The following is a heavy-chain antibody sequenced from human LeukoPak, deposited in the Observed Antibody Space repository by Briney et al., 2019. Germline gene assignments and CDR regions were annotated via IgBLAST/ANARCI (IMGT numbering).Heavy chain of an antibody. D-gene: IGHD3-10*01. Sequence: NPGGSLRLSCTASGFTFSNYWMMWVRQAPGKGLEWVSSISSSSSYIYYADSVKGRFTISRDNAKNSLYLQMNSLRAEDTAVYYCARAVLSYYDNWGQGTLVTVSS. J-gene: IGHJ4*02. CDR3: ARAVLSYYDN. CDR2: ISSSSSYI. CDR1: GFTFSNYW. V-gene: IGHV3-21*01.